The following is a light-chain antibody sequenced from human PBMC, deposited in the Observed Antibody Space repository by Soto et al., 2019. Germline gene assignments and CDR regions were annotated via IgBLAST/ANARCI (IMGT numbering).Light chain of an antibody. J-gene: IGLJ2*01. CDR3: SSFTSSNTMV. CDR2: EVS. V-gene: IGLV2-14*01. Sequence: QSALTQPATVSGSPGQSSTISCTGTSSDIGTYNYVSWNQQRPGKAPKLLIYEVSNRPSGVSNRFSGSKSDNTASLTISGLQAEDEADYYCSSFTSSNTMVFGGGTKLTVL. CDR1: SSDIGTYNY.